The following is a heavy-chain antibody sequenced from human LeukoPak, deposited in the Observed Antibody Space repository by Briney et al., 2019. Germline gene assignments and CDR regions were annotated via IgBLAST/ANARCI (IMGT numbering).Heavy chain of an antibody. J-gene: IGHJ3*01. V-gene: IGHV1-8*03. CDR1: GYTFTSYD. Sequence: ASVMVSCKASGYTFTSYDINWVRQATGQGLEWMGWMNPNSGNTGYAQKFQGRVTITRNTSISTAYMELSSLRSEDTAVYYCARARGASSIAAAGTLTFWGQGTMVTVSS. CDR2: MNPNSGNT. D-gene: IGHD6-13*01. CDR3: ARARGASSIAAAGTLTF.